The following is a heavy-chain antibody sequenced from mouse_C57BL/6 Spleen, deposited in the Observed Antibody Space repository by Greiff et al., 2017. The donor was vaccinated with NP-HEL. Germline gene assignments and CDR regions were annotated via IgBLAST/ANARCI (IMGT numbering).Heavy chain of an antibody. CDR3: AKIYSNPSY. Sequence: VQLQQSGAELVRPGSSVKLSCKASGYTFTSYWMHWVKQRPIQGLEWIGNIDPSDSETHYNQKFKDKATLTVDKSSITAYMQLSRLTSEDTAVYYCAKIYSNPSYWGQGTLVTVSA. V-gene: IGHV1-52*01. D-gene: IGHD2-5*01. J-gene: IGHJ3*01. CDR2: IDPSDSET. CDR1: GYTFTSYW.